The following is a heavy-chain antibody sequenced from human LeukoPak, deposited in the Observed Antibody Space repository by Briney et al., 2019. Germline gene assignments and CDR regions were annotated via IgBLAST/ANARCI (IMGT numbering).Heavy chain of an antibody. CDR1: GYTLTAYF. CDR2: INPNSGGT. D-gene: IGHD6-13*01. V-gene: IGHV1-2*02. Sequence: ASVKVSCKASGYTLTAYFVHWVRQAPRQGLEWMGWINPNSGGTNYAQKFQGRVTMTRDTSISTAYMELSRLTSDDTAVYYCATHSIAAVGFDYWGQGTLVTVSS. CDR3: ATHSIAAVGFDY. J-gene: IGHJ4*02.